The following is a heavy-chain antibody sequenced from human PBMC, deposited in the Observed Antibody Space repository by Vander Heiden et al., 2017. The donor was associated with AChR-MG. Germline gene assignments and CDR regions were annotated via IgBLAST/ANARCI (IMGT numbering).Heavy chain of an antibody. CDR2: INPNSGGT. D-gene: IGHD3-22*01. V-gene: IGHV1-2*02. CDR1: GYTFTGFY. J-gene: IGHJ4*02. CDR3: ASGKGSGGTYYDSSGYFIFDY. Sequence: QVQLVLSGAEVKKPGASVKVSCKAFGYTFTGFYIHWVRQAPGQGLEWMGWINPNSGGTNYAQKFQGRVTMTRDTSISTAYMELSRLRSDDTAVYYCASGKGSGGTYYDSSGYFIFDYWGQGTLVTVSS.